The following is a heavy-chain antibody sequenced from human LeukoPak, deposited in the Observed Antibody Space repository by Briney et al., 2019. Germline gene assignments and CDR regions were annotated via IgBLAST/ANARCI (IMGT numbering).Heavy chain of an antibody. Sequence: GGSLRLSCAASGFTFSSYAMSWVRQGPGKGLGWVSAISGSDGSTYYADSVKGRFTISRDNSQKTLYLQMNSLGAEDTAVYYCAKVGVALAFDYWGQGTLVTVSS. CDR1: GFTFSSYA. CDR3: AKVGVALAFDY. D-gene: IGHD3-16*01. V-gene: IGHV3-23*01. CDR2: ISGSDGST. J-gene: IGHJ4*02.